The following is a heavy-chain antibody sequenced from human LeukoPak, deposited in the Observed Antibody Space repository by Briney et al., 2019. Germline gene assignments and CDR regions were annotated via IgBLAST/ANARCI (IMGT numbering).Heavy chain of an antibody. J-gene: IGHJ4*02. D-gene: IGHD5-18*01. CDR3: ARGDRRTLWAPLDY. Sequence: ALVKVSCKASGGTFSSYAISWVRQAPGQGLEWLGWINPNSGGTDYAQNFQGRVTMTRDTSISTAYMELSRLRSDDTAMYFCARGDRRTLWAPLDYWGQGTLVTVSS. V-gene: IGHV1-2*02. CDR1: GGTFSSYA. CDR2: INPNSGGT.